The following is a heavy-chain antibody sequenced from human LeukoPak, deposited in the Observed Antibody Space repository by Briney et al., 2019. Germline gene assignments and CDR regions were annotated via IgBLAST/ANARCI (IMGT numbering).Heavy chain of an antibody. Sequence: ETLSLTCTVSGGSISSYYWSWVRQAPGKGLEWVSTISDSGATTYYADSVKGRFTISRDNSKNTLYLLMNSLRVEDTAVYYCAKGGSAWSLFDYWGQGTLVTVSS. J-gene: IGHJ4*02. V-gene: IGHV3-23*01. CDR3: AKGGSAWSLFDY. CDR2: ISDSGATT. CDR1: GGSISSYY. D-gene: IGHD6-19*01.